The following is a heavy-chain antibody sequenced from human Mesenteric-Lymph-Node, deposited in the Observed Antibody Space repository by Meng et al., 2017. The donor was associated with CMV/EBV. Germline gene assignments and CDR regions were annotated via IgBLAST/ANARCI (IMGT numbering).Heavy chain of an antibody. V-gene: IGHV1-8*01. J-gene: IGHJ6*02. CDR1: GYTFTSYD. CDR2: MNPNSGNT. Sequence: ASVKVSCKASGYTFTSYDISWVRQATGQGLEWMGWMNPNSGNTGYAQKFQGRVTMTRNTSISTAYMELSSLRSEDTAVYYCARATYYDFWSGSRNYGMDVWGQGTTVTVSS. D-gene: IGHD3-3*01. CDR3: ARATYYDFWSGSRNYGMDV.